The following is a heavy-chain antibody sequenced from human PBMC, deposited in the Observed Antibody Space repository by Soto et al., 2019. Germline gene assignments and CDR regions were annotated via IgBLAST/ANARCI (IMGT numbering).Heavy chain of an antibody. CDR2: INHSGST. CDR3: ARSGSYYRVFDY. D-gene: IGHD1-26*01. CDR1: GGSFSGYY. Sequence: SETLSLTCAVYGGSFSGYYWSWIRQPPGKGLEWIGEINHSGSTNYNPSLKSRVTISVDTSKNQFSLKLSSVTAADTAVYYCARSGSYYRVFDYWGQGTLVTVSS. V-gene: IGHV4-34*01. J-gene: IGHJ4*02.